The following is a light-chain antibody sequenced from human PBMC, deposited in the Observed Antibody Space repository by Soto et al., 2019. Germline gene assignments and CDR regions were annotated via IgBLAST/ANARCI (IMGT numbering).Light chain of an antibody. CDR3: QKYNSGPRA. CDR2: AAS. V-gene: IGKV1-27*01. Sequence: DIQMTQSPSSLSASVGDRVTITCRASQGISNYLAWYQQKPWKVPKLLIYAASTLQSGVPSRFSGSGSGTDFTLAISTLQTEDVATYYCQKYNSGPRAFGQGTKVEIK. CDR1: QGISNY. J-gene: IGKJ1*01.